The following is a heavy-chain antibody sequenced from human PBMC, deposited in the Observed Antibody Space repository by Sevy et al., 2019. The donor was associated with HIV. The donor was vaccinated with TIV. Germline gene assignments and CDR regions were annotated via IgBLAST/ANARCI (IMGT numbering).Heavy chain of an antibody. CDR2: IYPGDFDT. CDR3: ASMYYYDSSGYYSQWGAFDI. V-gene: IGHV5-51*01. CDR1: GYSFTSYW. J-gene: IGHJ3*02. D-gene: IGHD3-22*01. Sequence: GESLKISCKGSGYSFTSYWIGWVRQMPGKGLEWMGIIYPGDFDTRYSPSFQGQVTISADKSISTAYLQWSSLKASDTVMYYCASMYYYDSSGYYSQWGAFDIWGQGTMVTVSS.